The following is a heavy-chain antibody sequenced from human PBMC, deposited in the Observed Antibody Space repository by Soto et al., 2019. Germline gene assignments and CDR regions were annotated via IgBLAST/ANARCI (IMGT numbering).Heavy chain of an antibody. V-gene: IGHV1-18*04. CDR1: GYTFTTFG. J-gene: IGHJ4*02. Sequence: QIQLVQSGAEVKKPGASVKVSCKASGYTFTTFGITWVRQAPGQGLEWMGWISVYNGNTNYAQKLHGRVTLTTDTSTNTAYMELRSLRSDDTAVYYCPRVLITEYWGQGTLVTVSS. D-gene: IGHD3-16*01. CDR3: PRVLITEY. CDR2: ISVYNGNT.